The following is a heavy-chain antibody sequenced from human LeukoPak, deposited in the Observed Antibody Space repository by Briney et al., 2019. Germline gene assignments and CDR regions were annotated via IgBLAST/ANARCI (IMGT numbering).Heavy chain of an antibody. CDR1: GFTFSSYA. V-gene: IGHV3-23*01. J-gene: IGHJ5*02. CDR2: ISGSGGST. D-gene: IGHD2-15*01. Sequence: GGSLRLPCAASGFTFSSYAMSWVRQAPGKGLEWVSAISGSGGSTYYADSVKGRFTISRDNSKNTLYLQMNSLRAEDTAVYYCAKDLGYCSGGSCYTWGQGTLVTVSS. CDR3: AKDLGYCSGGSCYT.